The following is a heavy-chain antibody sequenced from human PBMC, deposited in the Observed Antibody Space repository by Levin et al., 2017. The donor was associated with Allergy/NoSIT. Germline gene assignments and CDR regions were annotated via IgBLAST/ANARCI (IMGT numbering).Heavy chain of an antibody. CDR3: ARDMYPYVDIPFGAMDS. CDR2: ISTSSDI. Sequence: GESLKISCAASGFTFSSYSINWVRQAPGKGLEWVSSISTSSDIYYADSVKGRFTISRDNAKNSVDLQMNSLRDEDTALYYCARDMYPYVDIPFGAMDSWGQGTLVTVSS. CDR1: GFTFSSYS. J-gene: IGHJ5*02. D-gene: IGHD3-3*01. V-gene: IGHV3-21*01.